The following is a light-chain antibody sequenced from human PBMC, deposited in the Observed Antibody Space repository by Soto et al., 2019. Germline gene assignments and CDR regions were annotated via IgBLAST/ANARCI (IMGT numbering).Light chain of an antibody. CDR3: QELNSYPRT. Sequence: DIRMTQSPSPLSASVGDRVTITCQATQVMGTYLNWYQQKPGKAPKLLIYGASTLQSGVPSRFSGSGSGTEFTLTISSLQPEDFATYYCQELNSYPRTFGQGTKVDIK. V-gene: IGKV1-9*01. CDR2: GAS. CDR1: QVMGTY. J-gene: IGKJ1*01.